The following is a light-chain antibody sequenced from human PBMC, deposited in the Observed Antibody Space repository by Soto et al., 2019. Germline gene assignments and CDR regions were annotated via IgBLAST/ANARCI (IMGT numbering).Light chain of an antibody. CDR3: QSYDSSISAVM. J-gene: IGLJ3*02. V-gene: IGLV1-40*01. Sequence: QSVLTQPPSVSGAPGQRVTISCTGSSSNIGADYVVHWYQQLPGTAPKLLIYGNSNRPSGVPDRFSGSKSGTSASLAITGLLAEYEAVYYCQSYDSSISAVMCGVGTKLTLI. CDR1: SSNIGADYV. CDR2: GNS.